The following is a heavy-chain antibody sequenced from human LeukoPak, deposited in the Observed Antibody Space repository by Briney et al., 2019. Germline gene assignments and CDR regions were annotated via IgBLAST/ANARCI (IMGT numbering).Heavy chain of an antibody. J-gene: IGHJ5*02. CDR2: INPKSGGT. D-gene: IGHD2/OR15-2a*01. CDR1: GYSFTTYG. V-gene: IGHV1-2*02. Sequence: GASVKVSCKASGYSFTTYGMNWVPQAPGQGLEWMGWINPKSGGTNYAQYFQGRVTMTRDASSTTVYMDLTRLRSDDTAVYFCARPLGSLKEYWWFDPWGQGTLVTVSS. CDR3: ARPLGSLKEYWWFDP.